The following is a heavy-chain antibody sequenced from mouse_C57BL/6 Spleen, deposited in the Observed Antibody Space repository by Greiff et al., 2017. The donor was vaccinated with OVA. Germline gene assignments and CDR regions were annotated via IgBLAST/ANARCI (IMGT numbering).Heavy chain of an antibody. D-gene: IGHD2-1*01. CDR1: GFTFSSYA. Sequence: EVQVVESGGGLVKPGGSLKLSCAASGFTFSSYAMSWVRQTPEKRLEWVATISDGGSYTYYPDNVKGRFTISRDNATNNLYLQMSHLKSEDTAMYYCARDGFYGNYYCDYWGQGTTLTVSS. V-gene: IGHV5-4*01. CDR3: ARDGFYGNYYCDY. CDR2: ISDGGSYT. J-gene: IGHJ2*01.